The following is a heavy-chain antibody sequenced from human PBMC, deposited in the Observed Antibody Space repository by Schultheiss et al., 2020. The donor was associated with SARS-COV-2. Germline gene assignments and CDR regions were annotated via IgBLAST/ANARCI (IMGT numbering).Heavy chain of an antibody. D-gene: IGHD4-11*01. CDR2: ISYDGSNK. V-gene: IGHV3-30*18. CDR1: GFTFSSYD. Sequence: GGSLRLSCAASGFTFSSYDMHWVRQATGKGLEWVAVISYDGSNKYYADSVKGRFTISRDNSKNTLYLQMNSLRAEDTAVYYCAKEIAYSNPLDLYYYYYGMDVWGQGTTVTVSS. CDR3: AKEIAYSNPLDLYYYYYGMDV. J-gene: IGHJ6*02.